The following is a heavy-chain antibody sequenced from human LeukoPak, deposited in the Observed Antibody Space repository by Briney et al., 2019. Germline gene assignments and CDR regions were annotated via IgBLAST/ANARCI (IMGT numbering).Heavy chain of an antibody. CDR1: GFTFISYS. Sequence: PGGSLRLSCAASGFTFISYSMNWVRQAPGKGLECVSYISSSSSTIYYADSVKGRFTVSRDNAKNSLYLQMNSLRAEDTAVYYCAREPPFVSYYYYMDVWGKGTTVTVSS. CDR2: ISSSSSTI. CDR3: AREPPFVSYYYYMDV. J-gene: IGHJ6*03. D-gene: IGHD2/OR15-2a*01. V-gene: IGHV3-48*01.